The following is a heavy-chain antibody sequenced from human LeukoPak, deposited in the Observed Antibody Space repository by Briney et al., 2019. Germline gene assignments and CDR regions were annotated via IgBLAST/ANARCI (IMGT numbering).Heavy chain of an antibody. Sequence: LETLCLTCTVSVGSISGDYWSCSPEPPGKGVGWLGYIYFSVSVNDNPSTKSRVTIPVDTYRNQFSLKLSSVTAADTAVYYCARVGSYGSGSYSSRGAYYYYGMDVWGQGTTVTVSS. J-gene: IGHJ6*02. CDR2: IYFSVSV. CDR1: VGSISGDY. V-gene: IGHV4-59*01. D-gene: IGHD3-10*01. CDR3: ARVGSYGSGSYSSRGAYYYYGMDV.